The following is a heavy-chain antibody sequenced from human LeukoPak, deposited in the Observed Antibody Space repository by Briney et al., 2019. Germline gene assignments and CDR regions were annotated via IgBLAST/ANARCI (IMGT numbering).Heavy chain of an antibody. CDR3: AKGLWFGELFDAFDI. D-gene: IGHD3-10*01. V-gene: IGHV3-48*04. Sequence: PGGSLRLSCAASGFTFSSYSMNWVRQAPGKGLEWVSYISSSSSTIYYADSVKGRFTISRDNAKNSLYLQMNSLRAEDTAVYYCAKGLWFGELFDAFDIWGQGTMVTVSS. CDR1: GFTFSSYS. CDR2: ISSSSSTI. J-gene: IGHJ3*02.